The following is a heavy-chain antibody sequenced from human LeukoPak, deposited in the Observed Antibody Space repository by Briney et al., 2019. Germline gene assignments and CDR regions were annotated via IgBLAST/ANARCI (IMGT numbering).Heavy chain of an antibody. J-gene: IGHJ4*02. CDR3: ARESYDSSGCYDY. Sequence: SETLSLTCTVSGGSISSYYRSWIRQPPGKGLEWIGYIYYSGSTNYNPSLKSRVTISVDTSKNQFSLKLSSVTAADTAVYYCARESYDSSGCYDYWGQGTLVTVSS. D-gene: IGHD3-22*01. V-gene: IGHV4-59*01. CDR2: IYYSGST. CDR1: GGSISSYY.